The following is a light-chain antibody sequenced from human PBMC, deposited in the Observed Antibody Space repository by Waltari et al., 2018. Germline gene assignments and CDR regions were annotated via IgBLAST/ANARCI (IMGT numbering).Light chain of an antibody. CDR1: RANIGAGSD. CDR3: QSYDSSLSGSVV. Sequence: QSVLTQPPSVSGAPGQRVTISCTGSRANIGAGSDVHWYQQLPGTAPKLLIYGNSKRPSGVPDRFSGSKSGTSASLAITGLQAEDEADYYCQSYDSSLSGSVVFGGGTKLTVL. J-gene: IGLJ2*01. V-gene: IGLV1-40*01. CDR2: GNS.